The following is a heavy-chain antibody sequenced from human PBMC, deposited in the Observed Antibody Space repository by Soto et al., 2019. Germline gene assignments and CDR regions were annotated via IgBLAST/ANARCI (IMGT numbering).Heavy chain of an antibody. CDR3: ARGRSGQWSPGGY. CDR1: GFTFSSYF. CDR2: ISHDGSNK. D-gene: IGHD2-15*01. J-gene: IGHJ4*02. Sequence: QVQLVESGGGVVQPGRSLRLSCAASGFTFSSYFMHWVRQASGKGLEWEAVISHDGSNKFYADSVKGRFTISRDNSKNTLYLQMNSLRAEDTAVYYCARGRSGQWSPGGYWGQGTLVTVSS. V-gene: IGHV3-30*04.